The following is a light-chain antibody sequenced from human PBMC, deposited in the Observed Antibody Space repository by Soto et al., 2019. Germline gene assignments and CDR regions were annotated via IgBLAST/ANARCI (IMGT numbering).Light chain of an antibody. J-gene: IGKJ5*01. Sequence: EIVMTQSPATLSVSPGERATLSWRASQSVSIKLAWYQQRPGQAPRLLIYDTSTRATGIPARFSGSGSGTEFTLTISSLQSEDFAVYYCQQYNNWPPITFGQGTRLEI. CDR2: DTS. V-gene: IGKV3-15*01. CDR1: QSVSIK. CDR3: QQYNNWPPIT.